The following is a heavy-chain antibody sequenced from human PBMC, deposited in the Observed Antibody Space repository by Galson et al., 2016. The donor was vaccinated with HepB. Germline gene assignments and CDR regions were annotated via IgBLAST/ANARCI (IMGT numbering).Heavy chain of an antibody. J-gene: IGHJ4*02. V-gene: IGHV3-30*18. Sequence: VRQAPGKGLEWVAVISYDGSNKYYADSVKGRFTISRDNSENTLYLHMNRLRVEDTAVYYCAKVMGRSYNDYVPPFDSWGQGALVTVSS. CDR3: AKVMGRSYNDYVPPFDS. D-gene: IGHD4/OR15-4a*01. CDR2: ISYDGSNK.